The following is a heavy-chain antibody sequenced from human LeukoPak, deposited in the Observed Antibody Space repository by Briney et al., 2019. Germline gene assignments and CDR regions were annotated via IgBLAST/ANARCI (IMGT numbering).Heavy chain of an antibody. CDR3: AKEGRISMTAEVYVDY. CDR1: GFTFSSYA. CDR2: IRGSGGST. J-gene: IGHJ4*02. V-gene: IGHV3-23*01. Sequence: PGGSLRLSCAASGFTFSSYAMSWVRQAPGKGLEWVSAIRGSGGSTYYADSVKGRFTISRDNSKNTLYLQMNGLRAEDTAVYYCAKEGRISMTAEVYVDYWGQGTLVTVSS. D-gene: IGHD3-22*01.